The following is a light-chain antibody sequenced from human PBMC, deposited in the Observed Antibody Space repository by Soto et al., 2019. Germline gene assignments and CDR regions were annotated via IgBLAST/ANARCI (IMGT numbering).Light chain of an antibody. CDR1: QSVSSN. Sequence: EIVMTQSPATLSVSPGERATLSCRASQSVSSNLAWYQQTPGQAPWLLIYGASTRATGIPARFSGSGSGTEFTLTISSLQSEDFAVYYCQQYNNWPLTFGGGTKVEIK. J-gene: IGKJ4*01. CDR2: GAS. CDR3: QQYNNWPLT. V-gene: IGKV3-15*01.